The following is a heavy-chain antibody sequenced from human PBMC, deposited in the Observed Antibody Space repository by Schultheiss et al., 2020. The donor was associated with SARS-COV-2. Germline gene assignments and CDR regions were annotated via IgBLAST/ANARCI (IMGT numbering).Heavy chain of an antibody. J-gene: IGHJ6*02. CDR3: ARSVYCSSTSCYLAYYYYYGMDV. CDR2: ISSSGSTI. Sequence: GSLRLSCAASGFTFSSDPMNWVRQAPGKGLEWVSYISSSGSTIYYADSVKGRFTISRDNAKNSLYLQMNSLRAEDTAVYYCARSVYCSSTSCYLAYYYYYGMDVWGQGTTVTVSS. V-gene: IGHV3-48*03. D-gene: IGHD2-2*01. CDR1: GFTFSSDP.